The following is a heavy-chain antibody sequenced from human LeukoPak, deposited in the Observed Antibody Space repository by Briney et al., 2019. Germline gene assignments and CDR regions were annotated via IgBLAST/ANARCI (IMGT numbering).Heavy chain of an antibody. J-gene: IGHJ3*02. V-gene: IGHV3-21*04. Sequence: GGSLRLSCAASGFTFSSYSMNWVRQAPGKGLEWVSSISSSSSYIYYADSVKGRFTISRDNAKNSLYLQMNSLRAEDTAVYYCAKPLYFYGAFDIWGQGTMVTVSS. D-gene: IGHD3-3*01. CDR3: AKPLYFYGAFDI. CDR2: ISSSSSYI. CDR1: GFTFSSYS.